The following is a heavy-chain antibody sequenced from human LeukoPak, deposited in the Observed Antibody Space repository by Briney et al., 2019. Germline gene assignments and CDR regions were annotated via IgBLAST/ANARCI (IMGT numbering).Heavy chain of an antibody. CDR1: GYTFTNYA. CDR3: ARGGSRSRRGDDAFDI. D-gene: IGHD3-10*01. CDR2: ISAYNGNT. V-gene: IGHV1-18*01. Sequence: APVKVSCKASGYTFTNYAMNWVRQAPGQGLEWMGWISAYNGNTELAQKFQGRVTLATDASTSTAYVELRSLTSDDTAVYFCARGGSRSRRGDDAFDIWGQGTMVTVSS. J-gene: IGHJ3*02.